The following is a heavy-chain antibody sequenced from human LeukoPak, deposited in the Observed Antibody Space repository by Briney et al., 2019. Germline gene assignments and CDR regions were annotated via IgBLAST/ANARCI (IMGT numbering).Heavy chain of an antibody. CDR2: IYYSGST. J-gene: IGHJ5*02. CDR3: ARETELERGFDP. D-gene: IGHD1-1*01. Sequence: SETLSLTCTVSGGSISSYYWSWIRQPPGKGLEWIGYIYYSGSTNYNPSLKSRVTISVDTSKNQFSLKLSSVTAADTAVYYCARETELERGFDPWGQGTLVTVSS. CDR1: GGSISSYY. V-gene: IGHV4-59*01.